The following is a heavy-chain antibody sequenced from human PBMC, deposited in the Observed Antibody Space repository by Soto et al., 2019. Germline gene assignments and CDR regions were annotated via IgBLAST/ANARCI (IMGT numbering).Heavy chain of an antibody. V-gene: IGHV1-69*12. CDR1: GGTFRTNA. D-gene: IGHD3-10*01. CDR2: IIPIFPTP. CDR3: AKDKDRQQLGGNYYYIMDV. J-gene: IGHJ6*02. Sequence: QVQLVQSGAEVKKPGSSVKISCKASGGTFRTNAFSWVRQAPGQGLEWMGGIIPIFPTPDYPQKFQGRVTITADESTTTTYMELSSLRSEDTVTYYCAKDKDRQQLGGNYYYIMDVWGQGTTVTVSS.